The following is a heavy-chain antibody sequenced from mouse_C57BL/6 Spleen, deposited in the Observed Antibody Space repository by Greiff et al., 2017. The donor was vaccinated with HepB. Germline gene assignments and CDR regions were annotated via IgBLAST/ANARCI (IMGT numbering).Heavy chain of an antibody. CDR3: ARRDSNYSYYYAMDY. CDR1: GYTFTSYW. V-gene: IGHV1-52*01. CDR2: IDPSDSET. Sequence: QVQLQQPGAELVRPGSSVKLSCKASGYTFTSYWMHWVKQRPIQGLEWIGNIDPSDSETHYNQKFKDKATLTVDKSSSTAYMQLSSLTSEDSAVYYCARRDSNYSYYYAMDYWGQGTSVTVSS. J-gene: IGHJ4*01. D-gene: IGHD2-5*01.